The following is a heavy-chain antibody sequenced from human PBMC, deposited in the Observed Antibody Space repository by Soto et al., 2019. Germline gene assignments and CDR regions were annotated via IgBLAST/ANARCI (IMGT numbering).Heavy chain of an antibody. V-gene: IGHV3-23*01. Sequence: EVQLLQSGGGLVQPGGSLRLSCAASGFTFSNYAMTWVRQAPGKGLEWVSGISGSGTNTNYADSVKGRFTISRDNSKNTLILQINSLRPEDTAVYYCAKDEEGPPCRVSFGYWGQGTLVTVSS. D-gene: IGHD2-15*01. CDR2: ISGSGTNT. J-gene: IGHJ4*02. CDR1: GFTFSNYA. CDR3: AKDEEGPPCRVSFGY.